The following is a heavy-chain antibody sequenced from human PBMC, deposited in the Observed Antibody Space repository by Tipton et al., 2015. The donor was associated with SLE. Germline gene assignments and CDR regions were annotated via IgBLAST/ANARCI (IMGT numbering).Heavy chain of an antibody. J-gene: IGHJ4*02. D-gene: IGHD5-18*01. Sequence: SLRLSCAASGFTFSSYGMSWVRQAPGKGLEWVSGTSGSGGNTYYADSVKGRFTISRDNSKNTLYLQMNSLRAEDTALYYCARGYTYGFDHWGQGALVTVSS. V-gene: IGHV3-23*01. CDR2: TSGSGGNT. CDR3: ARGYTYGFDH. CDR1: GFTFSSYG.